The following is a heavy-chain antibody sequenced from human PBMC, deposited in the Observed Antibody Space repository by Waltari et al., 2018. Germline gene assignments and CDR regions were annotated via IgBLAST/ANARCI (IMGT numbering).Heavy chain of an antibody. J-gene: IGHJ4*02. D-gene: IGHD6-6*01. CDR1: GGSFSGYY. CDR2: INHSGST. CDR3: ARKAYSSSPFDY. V-gene: IGHV4-34*01. Sequence: QVQLQQWGAGLLKPSETLSLTCAIYGGSFSGYYWSWIRQPPGKGLEWIGEINHSGSTNYNPSLKSRVTISVDTSKNQFSLKLSSVTAAATAVYYCARKAYSSSPFDYWGQGTLVTVSS.